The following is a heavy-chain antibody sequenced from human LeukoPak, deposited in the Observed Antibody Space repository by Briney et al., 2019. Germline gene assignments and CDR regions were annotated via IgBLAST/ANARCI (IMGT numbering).Heavy chain of an antibody. CDR3: VRGADMNYNFENSFYFDS. D-gene: IGHD3-3*01. V-gene: IGHV3-33*01. CDR2: IWYDGSQS. Sequence: SGGSLRLSCAVAGFTMKNFGMHWVRQAPGEGREWVAVIWYDGSQSHHIDSVKGRFAISRENSMNTLSLEMNGLRVEDTAVYYCVRGADMNYNFENSFYFDSWGQGALVIVSS. J-gene: IGHJ4*02. CDR1: GFTMKNFG.